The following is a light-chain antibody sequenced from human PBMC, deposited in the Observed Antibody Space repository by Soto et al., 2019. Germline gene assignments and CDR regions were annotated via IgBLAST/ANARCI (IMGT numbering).Light chain of an antibody. Sequence: DIQMTQSPSSLSASVGDRVTITCQASQDISNYLNWYQQKPGKAPQLLIYDASNLETGVPSRFSATASGTDFSFTISSLQPQDFATYYCQQYDNVPYTFGGGTKLE. CDR3: QQYDNVPYT. V-gene: IGKV1-33*01. CDR2: DAS. J-gene: IGKJ2*01. CDR1: QDISNY.